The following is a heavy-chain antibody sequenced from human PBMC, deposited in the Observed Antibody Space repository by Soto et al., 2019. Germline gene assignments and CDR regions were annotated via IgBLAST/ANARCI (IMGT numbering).Heavy chain of an antibody. V-gene: IGHV1-8*01. CDR1: GYSFTSLD. D-gene: IGHD1-26*01. CDR3: ARGVTAGVDY. J-gene: IGHJ4*02. CDR2: MQPSSGRT. Sequence: QVQLVQSGAEVMEPGASVKVSCKASGYSFTSLDINWVRQTTGQGLEWMGWMQPSSGRTGYAQKFQGRVTMTRDTSINTAYMELSSLTSDDTAFYYCARGVTAGVDYWGQGTLVPVSS.